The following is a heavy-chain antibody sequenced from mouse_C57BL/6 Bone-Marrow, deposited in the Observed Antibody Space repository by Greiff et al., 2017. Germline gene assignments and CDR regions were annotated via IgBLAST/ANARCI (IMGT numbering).Heavy chain of an antibody. D-gene: IGHD1-1*01. J-gene: IGHJ4*01. CDR2: IYPRSGNT. CDR1: GYTFTSYG. V-gene: IGHV1-81*01. CDR3: ARTYGSYYYAMDY. Sequence: QVHVKQSGAELARPGASVKLSCKASGYTFTSYGISWVKQRTGQGLEWIGEIYPRSGNTYYNEKFKGKATLNADKSSSTAYMELRSLTSEDSAVYFCARTYGSYYYAMDYWGQGTSVTVSS.